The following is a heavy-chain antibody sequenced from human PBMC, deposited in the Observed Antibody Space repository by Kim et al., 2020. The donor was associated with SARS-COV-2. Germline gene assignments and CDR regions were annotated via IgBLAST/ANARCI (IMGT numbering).Heavy chain of an antibody. J-gene: IGHJ4*02. V-gene: IGHV4-59*01. D-gene: IGHD1-26*01. CDR1: GGSISSYY. Sequence: SETLSLTCTVSGGSISSYYWSWIRQPPGKRLEWIGYIYYSGSTNYNPSLKSRVTISVDTSKNQFSLKLSSVTAADTAVYYCARSPTGWDFDYWGQGTLVTGSS. CDR2: IYYSGST. CDR3: ARSPTGWDFDY.